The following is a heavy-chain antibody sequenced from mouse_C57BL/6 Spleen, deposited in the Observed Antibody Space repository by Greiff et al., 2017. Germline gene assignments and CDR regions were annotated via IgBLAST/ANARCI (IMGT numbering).Heavy chain of an antibody. V-gene: IGHV1-9*01. CDR2: ILPGSGST. CDR1: GYTFTGYW. CDR3: ARRAMDY. Sequence: QVQLQQSGAELMKPGASVKLSCKATGYTFTGYWIEWVKQRPGHGLEWIGEILPGSGSTNYNDKFKGKATFTADTSSNTAYMQLSSLTTEDSAIYYCARRAMDYWGQGTSVTVSS. J-gene: IGHJ4*01.